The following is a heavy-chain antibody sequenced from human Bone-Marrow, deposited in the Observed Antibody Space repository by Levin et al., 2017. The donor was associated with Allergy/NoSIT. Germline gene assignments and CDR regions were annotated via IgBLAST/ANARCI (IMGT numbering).Heavy chain of an antibody. J-gene: IGHJ4*02. V-gene: IGHV1-24*01. D-gene: IGHD3-10*01. Sequence: ASVKVSCKVSGHTLSELPMHWVRQAPGKGLEWMGGFDPEDSETIYAQQFQGRVTMTEDTSADTAYMELNSLTSEATALYWCATRPPSPYDSGRKTGDFWGQGTQLTVSS. CDR3: ATRPPSPYDSGRKTGDF. CDR1: GHTLSELP. CDR2: FDPEDSET.